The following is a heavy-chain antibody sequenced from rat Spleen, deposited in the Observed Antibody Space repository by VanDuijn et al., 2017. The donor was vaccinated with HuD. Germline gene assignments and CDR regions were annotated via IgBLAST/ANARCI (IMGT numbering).Heavy chain of an antibody. CDR2: MSGGRST. D-gene: IGHD3-1*01. J-gene: IGHJ2*01. V-gene: IGHV2-6*01. CDR3: TIHPRY. Sequence: QVQLKESGPGVVQSSQTLSLTCTVSGFSLISYAVNWVRQPPGKGLEWIAAMSGGRSTYYNSALKSRLSISRDTSKNQVFLKMNSLQTDDTGTYYCTIHPRYWGQGVMVTVSS. CDR1: GFSLISYA.